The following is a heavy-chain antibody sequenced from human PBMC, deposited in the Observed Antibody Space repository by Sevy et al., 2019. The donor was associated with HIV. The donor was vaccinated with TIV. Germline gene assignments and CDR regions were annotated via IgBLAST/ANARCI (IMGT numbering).Heavy chain of an antibody. CDR2: ISSSSSYI. CDR3: ARTRREVLLWFGDSTRGYFDY. CDR1: GFTFSSYS. J-gene: IGHJ4*02. V-gene: IGHV3-21*01. Sequence: GGSLRLSCAASGFTFSSYSMNWVRQAPGKGLEWVSSISSSSSYIYYADSVKGRFTISRDNAKNSLYLQMNSLRAEGTAVYYCARTRREVLLWFGDSTRGYFDYWGQGTLVTVSS. D-gene: IGHD3-10*01.